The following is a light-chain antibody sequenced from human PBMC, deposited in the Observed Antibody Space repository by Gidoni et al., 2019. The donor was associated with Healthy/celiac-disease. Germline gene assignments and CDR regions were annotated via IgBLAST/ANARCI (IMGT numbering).Light chain of an antibody. CDR1: SSDVGGYNY. CDR2: EVS. CDR3: SSYTSSSTLYV. Sequence: QSSLTHPASLSGSPGQSITISCTGPSSDVGGYNYVSWYQQHPGKAHKLMIYEVSNRPSGVSNRLSGSKSGNTASLTISGLQAEDEADYYCSSYTSSSTLYVFGTGTKVTVL. J-gene: IGLJ1*01. V-gene: IGLV2-14*01.